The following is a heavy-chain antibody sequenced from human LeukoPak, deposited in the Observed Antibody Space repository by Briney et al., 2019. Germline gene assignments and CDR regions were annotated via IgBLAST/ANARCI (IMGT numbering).Heavy chain of an antibody. J-gene: IGHJ4*02. CDR2: IYYSGST. V-gene: IGHV4-59*01. D-gene: IGHD5-12*01. CDR1: GGSISSYY. Sequence: PSETLSLTCTVSGGSISSYYWSWIRQPPGKGLEWIGYIYYSGSTNYNPSLKSRVTISVDTSKNQFSLKLSSVTAADTAVYYCAREGGLRYFDYWGQGTLVTVSS. CDR3: AREGGLRYFDY.